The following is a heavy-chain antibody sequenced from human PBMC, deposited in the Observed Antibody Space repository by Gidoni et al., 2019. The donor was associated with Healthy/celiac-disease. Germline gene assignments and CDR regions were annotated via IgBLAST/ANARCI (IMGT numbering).Heavy chain of an antibody. Sequence: QVPLVQSGAEVKQPGSSVQVSCKASGDTFSSYAISWVRQAPGQGLEWMGGISPIFGTANYAQKLQGRVTITADKSTSTAYMELSSLRSEDTAVYYCARWLVREGYYYYMDVWGKGTTVTVSS. CDR3: ARWLVREGYYYYMDV. J-gene: IGHJ6*03. V-gene: IGHV1-69*06. CDR1: GDTFSSYA. D-gene: IGHD6-19*01. CDR2: ISPIFGTA.